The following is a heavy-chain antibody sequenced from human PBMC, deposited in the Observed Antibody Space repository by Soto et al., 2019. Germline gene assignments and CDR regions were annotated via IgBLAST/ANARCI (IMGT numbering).Heavy chain of an antibody. Sequence: PSETLSLTCAVYGGSFSGYYWSWIRQPPGKGLEWIGEINHSGSTNYNPSLKSRVTISVDTSKNQFSLKLSSVAAADTAVYYCARGLHQLPPGGYWSQGTLVTVSS. J-gene: IGHJ4*02. CDR3: ARGLHQLPPGGY. CDR2: INHSGST. V-gene: IGHV4-34*01. D-gene: IGHD2-2*01. CDR1: GGSFSGYY.